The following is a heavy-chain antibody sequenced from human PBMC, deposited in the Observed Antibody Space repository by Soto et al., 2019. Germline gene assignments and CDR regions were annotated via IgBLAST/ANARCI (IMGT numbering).Heavy chain of an antibody. CDR2: ISGSGDST. Sequence: GGSLRLSCAASGFTFSSYAMSWVRQAPGKGLEWVSGISGSGDSTYYADSVKGRFTISRDNSENTLYLQMNSLRAEDTAVYYFAKGVPGIAVAGTGYFQHWGQGTLVTVSS. CDR3: AKGVPGIAVAGTGYFQH. J-gene: IGHJ1*01. CDR1: GFTFSSYA. D-gene: IGHD6-19*01. V-gene: IGHV3-23*01.